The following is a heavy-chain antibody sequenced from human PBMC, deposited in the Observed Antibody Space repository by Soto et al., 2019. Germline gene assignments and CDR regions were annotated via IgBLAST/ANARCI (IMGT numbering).Heavy chain of an antibody. V-gene: IGHV4-59*01. Sequence: QAQLQESGPGLVKPSETLSLTCTVSSASFTVYYWSWIRQPPGKGLEWIGYIYYSGSTSYNPSLTSRVTLSADTSKNQFSLKLRSVTAADTAVYYCARDAGGPGDYWGQGVLVTVSS. J-gene: IGHJ4*02. D-gene: IGHD2-15*01. CDR2: IYYSGST. CDR3: ARDAGGPGDY. CDR1: SASFTVYY.